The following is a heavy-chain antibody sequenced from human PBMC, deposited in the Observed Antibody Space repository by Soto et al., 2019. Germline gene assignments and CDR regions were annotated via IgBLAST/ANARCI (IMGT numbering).Heavy chain of an antibody. CDR2: ISGSGGST. V-gene: IGHV3-23*01. CDR3: AKGDSTIAVYRHIIDY. CDR1: GFTFSSYA. Sequence: GGSLRLSCAASGFTFSSYAMSWVRQAPGKGLEWVSAISGSGGSTYYADSVKGRFTISRDNSKNTLYLQMNSLRAEDTAVYYCAKGDSTIAVYRHIIDYWGQGTLVTVSS. D-gene: IGHD2-15*01. J-gene: IGHJ4*02.